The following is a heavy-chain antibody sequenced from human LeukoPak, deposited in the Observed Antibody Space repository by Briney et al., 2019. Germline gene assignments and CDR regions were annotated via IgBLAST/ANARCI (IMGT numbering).Heavy chain of an antibody. D-gene: IGHD1-26*01. V-gene: IGHV1-2*02. J-gene: IGHJ4*02. CDR3: ARDLGSRGGSSVSVFDY. CDR1: GHTFTGYY. CDR2: INPNSGGT. Sequence: VASVKVSCKASGHTFTGYYMHWVRQAPGQGLEWMGWINPNSGGTNYAQKFQGRVTMTRDTSISTAYLELSRLRSDDTAVYYCARDLGSRGGSSVSVFDYWGQGTLVTVSS.